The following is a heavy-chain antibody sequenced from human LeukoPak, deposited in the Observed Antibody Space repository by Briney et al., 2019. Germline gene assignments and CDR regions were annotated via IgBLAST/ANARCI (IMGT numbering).Heavy chain of an antibody. Sequence: EPSETLSLTCTVSGGSISSGSYYWSWIRQPAGKGLEWIGRIYTSGSTNYNPSLKSRVTISVDTSKNQFSLKLSSVTAADTAVYYCARVDWSSSSGNEYYYYYMDVWGKGTTVTVSS. V-gene: IGHV4-61*02. CDR2: IYTSGST. CDR3: ARVDWSSSSGNEYYYYYMDV. CDR1: GGSISSGSYY. D-gene: IGHD6-6*01. J-gene: IGHJ6*03.